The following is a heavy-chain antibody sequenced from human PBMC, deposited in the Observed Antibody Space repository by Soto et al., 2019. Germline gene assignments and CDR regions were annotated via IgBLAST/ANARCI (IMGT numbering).Heavy chain of an antibody. CDR1: GGSFSGYY. CDR3: ARAQPTYNWTYWHYSYSGMDV. D-gene: IGHD1-7*01. CDR2: INHSGST. J-gene: IGHJ6*02. Sequence: PSETVSLTCAVYGGSFSGYYWSWIRQPPGKGLESIGEINHSGSTNYNPSLRSRVTISVDTSKNQFSLKLSSVTAADTAVYYCARAQPTYNWTYWHYSYSGMDVWGQGTTVTVSS. V-gene: IGHV4-34*01.